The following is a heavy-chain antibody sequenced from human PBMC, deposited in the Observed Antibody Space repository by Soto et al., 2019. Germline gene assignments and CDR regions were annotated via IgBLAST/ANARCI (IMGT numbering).Heavy chain of an antibody. J-gene: IGHJ6*02. CDR1: GFSLSTSGMC. D-gene: IGHD2-15*01. CDR3: ARDLVVVAATNYYYYGMDV. Sequence: QSGPTLVNPTQTLTLTCTFSGFSLSTSGMCVSWIRQPPGKALEWLARIDWDDDKFYSTSLKTRLTISKDTSKNQVVLTMTNMDPVDTATYYCARDLVVVAATNYYYYGMDVCGQGTTVTVSS. CDR2: IDWDDDK. V-gene: IGHV2-70*17.